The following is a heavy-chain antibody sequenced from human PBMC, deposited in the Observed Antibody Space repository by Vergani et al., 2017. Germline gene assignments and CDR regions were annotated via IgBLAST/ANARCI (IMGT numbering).Heavy chain of an antibody. CDR1: GFTFSSYA. CDR3: AKGSSWYKGGALNGFDP. CDR2: ICGSGGST. J-gene: IGHJ5*02. V-gene: IGHV3-23*01. Sequence: EVQLLESGGGLVQPGGSLRLSCAASGFTFSSYAMSWVRQAPGKGLEWVSAICGSGGSTYYADSVKGRVTISRDNSKNTLYLQMNSLRAEDTAVYYCAKGSSWYKGGALNGFDPWGQGTLVTVSS. D-gene: IGHD6-13*01.